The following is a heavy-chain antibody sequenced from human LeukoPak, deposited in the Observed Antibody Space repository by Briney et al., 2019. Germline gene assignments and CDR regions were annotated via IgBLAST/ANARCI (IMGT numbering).Heavy chain of an antibody. D-gene: IGHD6-19*01. CDR1: GFTFSSYE. CDR2: ISSSGSTI. Sequence: GGSLRLSCAASGFTFSSYEMNWVRQAPGKGLEWVSYISSSGSTIYYADSVKGRFTVSKDNAKNSLYLQMSSLRAEDTAVYYCARVESSGPRDYWGQGNLVTVSS. J-gene: IGHJ4*02. V-gene: IGHV3-48*03. CDR3: ARVESSGPRDY.